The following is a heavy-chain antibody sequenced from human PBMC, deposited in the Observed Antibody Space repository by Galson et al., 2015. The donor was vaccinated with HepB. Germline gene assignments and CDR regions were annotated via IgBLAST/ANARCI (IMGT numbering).Heavy chain of an antibody. J-gene: IGHJ5*02. CDR3: ARELAVAGSYFEP. CDR1: GFTFSSYW. Sequence: SLRLSCAASGFTFSSYWMHWVRHAPGKGPVWVSRIQRDGGIISYADSVKGRFTISRDNSKSTLYLQMNSLRAEDTAVYYCARELAVAGSYFEPWGQGTLVTVSS. D-gene: IGHD6-19*01. V-gene: IGHV3-74*01. CDR2: IQRDGGII.